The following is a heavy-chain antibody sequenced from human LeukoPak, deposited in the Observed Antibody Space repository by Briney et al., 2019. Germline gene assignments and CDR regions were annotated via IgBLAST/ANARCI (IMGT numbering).Heavy chain of an antibody. J-gene: IGHJ4*02. CDR3: AKGTSRLVLMVYAVKID. D-gene: IGHD2-8*01. V-gene: IGHV3-23*01. Sequence: GGSLRLSCAASGFTFSRYAMSWVRQAPGKGLEWVSAISGSGGSTYYADSVKGRFTISRDNSKNTLYLQMNSLRAEDTAVYYCAKGTSRLVLMVYAVKIDWGQGTLVTVSS. CDR1: GFTFSRYA. CDR2: ISGSGGST.